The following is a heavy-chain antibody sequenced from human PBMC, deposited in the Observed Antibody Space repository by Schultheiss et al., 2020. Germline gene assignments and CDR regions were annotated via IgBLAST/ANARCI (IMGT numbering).Heavy chain of an antibody. V-gene: IGHV4-30-2*06. Sequence: SETLSLTCAVSGDSITSNGYSWSWIRQSPGKGLEWIGHIYQSGITYYNPSLTSRVTISMDRSKNQFSLKLTSVTATDTAVYYCARTPLGWFDPWGQGTLVTVSS. CDR3: ARTPLGWFDP. CDR1: GDSITSNGYS. CDR2: IYQSGIT. J-gene: IGHJ5*02. D-gene: IGHD2-15*01.